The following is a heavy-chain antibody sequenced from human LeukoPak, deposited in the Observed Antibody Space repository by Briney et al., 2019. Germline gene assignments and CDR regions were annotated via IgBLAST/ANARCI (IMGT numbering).Heavy chain of an antibody. CDR1: GGSISSGGYS. V-gene: IGHV4-30-2*01. CDR3: ARAQGSGSYYSLDY. CDR2: IYHSGST. D-gene: IGHD1-26*01. Sequence: SETLSLTCAVSGGSISSGGYSWSWIRQPPGKGLEWIGYIYHSGSTYYNPSLKSRVTISVDRSKNQFSLKLSSVTAADTAVYYCARAQGSGSYYSLDYWGQGTLVTVSS. J-gene: IGHJ4*02.